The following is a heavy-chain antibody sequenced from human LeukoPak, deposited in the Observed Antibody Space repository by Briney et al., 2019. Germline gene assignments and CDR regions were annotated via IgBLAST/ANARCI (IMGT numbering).Heavy chain of an antibody. CDR2: NYPGDSDT. J-gene: IGHJ4*02. CDR3: ARTIVGAIITIDYSDY. V-gene: IGHV5-51*01. CDR1: GYSFSSYW. D-gene: IGHD1-26*01. Sequence: PGESLKISCKGSGYSFSSYWIGWVRQMPGKGLEWMGINYPGDSDTRYSPSFQGQVTISADKSISTAYLQWSSLKASDTAMYYCARTIVGAIITIDYSDYWGQGTLVTVSS.